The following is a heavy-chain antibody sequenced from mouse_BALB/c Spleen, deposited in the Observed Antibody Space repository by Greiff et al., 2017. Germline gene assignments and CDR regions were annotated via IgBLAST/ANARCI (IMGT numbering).Heavy chain of an antibody. V-gene: IGHV1S137*01. Sequence: VMLVESGAELVRPGVSVKLSCKGSGYTFTDYAMHWVKQSHAKSLEWIGVISTYYGDASYNQKFKGKATMTVDKSSSTAYMELARLTSEDSAIYYCARRLASGSSPYDAMDDWGQGTSVTVSA. CDR1: GYTFTDYA. CDR2: ISTYYGDA. J-gene: IGHJ4*01. D-gene: IGHD1-1*01. CDR3: ARRLASGSSPYDAMDD.